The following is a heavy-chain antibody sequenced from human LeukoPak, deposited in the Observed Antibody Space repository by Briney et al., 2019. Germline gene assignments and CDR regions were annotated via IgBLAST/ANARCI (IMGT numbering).Heavy chain of an antibody. CDR1: GGSISTSSYY. Sequence: SETLSLTCTVSGGSISTSSYYWGWVRQPPGKGLEWIGYIYYSGSTNYNPSLKSRVTISVDTSKNQFSLKLSSVTAADTAVYYCARDLYYYDGHDAFDIWGQGTMVTVSS. CDR2: IYYSGST. D-gene: IGHD3-22*01. J-gene: IGHJ3*02. V-gene: IGHV4-61*01. CDR3: ARDLYYYDGHDAFDI.